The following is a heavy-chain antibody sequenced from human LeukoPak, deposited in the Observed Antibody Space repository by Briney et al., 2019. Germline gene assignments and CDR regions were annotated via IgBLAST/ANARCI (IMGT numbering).Heavy chain of an antibody. CDR3: GTHAGRTGSDD. CDR1: GFIFRGYY. Sequence: GGSLRLSCATSGFIFRGYYMSWIRQAPGKGLEGVSYSSGSGTDISYADSVKGRFTISRDNAKGSLYLQMNSLRAADTAVYYCGTHAGRTGSDDWGQGTLVTVSS. V-gene: IGHV3-11*01. J-gene: IGHJ4*02. CDR2: SSGSGTDI. D-gene: IGHD3/OR15-3a*01.